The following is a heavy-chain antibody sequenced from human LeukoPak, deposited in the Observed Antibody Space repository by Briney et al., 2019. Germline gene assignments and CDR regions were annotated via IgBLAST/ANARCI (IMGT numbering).Heavy chain of an antibody. V-gene: IGHV3-30*18. D-gene: IGHD6-19*01. CDR2: ISYDGSNK. CDR1: GFTFSSYG. CDR3: AKDSWGIAVAPTGYFDY. Sequence: PGRSLRLSCAASGFTFSSYGMHWVRQAPGKGLEWVAVISYDGSNKYYADSVKGRFAISRDNSKNTLYLQMNSLGAEDTAVYYCAKDSWGIAVAPTGYFDYWGQGTLVTVSS. J-gene: IGHJ4*02.